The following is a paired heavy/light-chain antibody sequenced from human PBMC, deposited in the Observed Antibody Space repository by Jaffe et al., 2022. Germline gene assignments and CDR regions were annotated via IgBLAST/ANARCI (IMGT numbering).Light chain of an antibody. CDR1: SSDVGSYNL. CDR3: CSYAGSSNYV. V-gene: IGLV2-23*02. CDR2: EVS. J-gene: IGLJ1*01. Sequence: QSALTQPASVSGSPGQSITISCTGTSSDVGSYNLVSWYQQHPGKAPKLMIYEVSKRPSGVSNRFSGSKSGNTASLTISGLQAEDEADYYCCSYAGSSNYVFGTGTKVTVL.
Heavy chain of an antibody. Sequence: EVQLVESGGGLVQPGGSLRLSCAASGFTFSSYWMSWVRQAPGKGLEWVANIKQDGSEKYYVDSVKGRFTISRDNAKNSLYLQMNSLRAEDTAVYYCASFGYSSGWYEMSTEYYFDYWGQGTLVTVSS. V-gene: IGHV3-7*01. J-gene: IGHJ4*02. D-gene: IGHD6-19*01. CDR2: IKQDGSEK. CDR3: ASFGYSSGWYEMSTEYYFDY. CDR1: GFTFSSYW.